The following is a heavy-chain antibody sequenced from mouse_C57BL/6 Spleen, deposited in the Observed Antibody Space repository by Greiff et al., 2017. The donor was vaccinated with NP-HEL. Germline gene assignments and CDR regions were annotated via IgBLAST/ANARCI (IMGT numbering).Heavy chain of an antibody. CDR2: INPSSGYT. J-gene: IGHJ4*01. V-gene: IGHV1-4*01. CDR1: GYTFTSYT. CDR3: ARSERNWGYAMDY. Sequence: VQLQQSGAELARPGASVKMSCKASGYTFTSYTMHWVKQRPGQGLEWIGYINPSSGYTKYNQKFKDKATLTADKSSSTAYMQLSSLTSEDSAVYYCARSERNWGYAMDYWGQGTSVTVSS.